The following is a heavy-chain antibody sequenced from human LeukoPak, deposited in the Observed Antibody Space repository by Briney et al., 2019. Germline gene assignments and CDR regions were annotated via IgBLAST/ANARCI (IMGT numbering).Heavy chain of an antibody. D-gene: IGHD3-3*01. Sequence: KPSETLSLTCAVYGESFSGYYWSWIRQPPGKGLEWIGEINHSGSTNYNPSLKSRVTISVDRSKNQFSLKLSSVTAADTAVYYCARGHYDFNYFDYWGQGTLVTVSS. CDR1: GESFSGYY. CDR3: ARGHYDFNYFDY. J-gene: IGHJ4*02. CDR2: INHSGST. V-gene: IGHV4-34*01.